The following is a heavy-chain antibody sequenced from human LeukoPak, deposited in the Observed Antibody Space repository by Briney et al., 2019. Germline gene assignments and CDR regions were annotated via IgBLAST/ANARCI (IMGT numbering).Heavy chain of an antibody. CDR3: ARIPEEYYYDSSGYFDY. V-gene: IGHV1-2*02. CDR1: GYTFTGYY. J-gene: IGHJ4*02. CDR2: INPNSGGT. Sequence: GASVKVSCKASGYTFTGYYMHWVRQAPGQGLEWMGWINPNSGGTNYAQKLQGRATMTTDTSTSTAYMELRSLRSDDTAVYYCARIPEEYYYDSSGYFDYWGQGTLVTVSS. D-gene: IGHD3-22*01.